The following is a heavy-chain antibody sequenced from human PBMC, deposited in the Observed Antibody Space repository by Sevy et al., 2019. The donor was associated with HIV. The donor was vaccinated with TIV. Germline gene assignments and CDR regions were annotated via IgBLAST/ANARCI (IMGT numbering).Heavy chain of an antibody. J-gene: IGHJ6*02. CDR1: GYTFTSYG. CDR2: ISAYNGNT. D-gene: IGHD2-2*01. V-gene: IGHV1-18*01. Sequence: ASVKGSCKASGYTFTSYGISWVRQAPGQGLEWMGWISAYNGNTNYAQKLQGRVTMTTDTSTSTAYMELRSLRSDDTAVYYCARASAAIAVNYGMDVWGQGTTVTVSS. CDR3: ARASAAIAVNYGMDV.